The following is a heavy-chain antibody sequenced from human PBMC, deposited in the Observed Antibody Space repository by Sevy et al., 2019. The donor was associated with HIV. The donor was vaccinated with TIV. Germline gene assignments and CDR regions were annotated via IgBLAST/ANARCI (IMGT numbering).Heavy chain of an antibody. V-gene: IGHV3-30*18. J-gene: IGHJ3*02. Sequence: GGSLRLSCAASGFTFSNYGMHWVRQAPGKGLEWVAVVSYDGSHKYYADSLRGRFTSSRDNSKNIVYLQMSSLRAEDTAVYYCAKGSRATASAFDIWGQGTVVTVSS. CDR2: VSYDGSHK. D-gene: IGHD2-21*02. CDR1: GFTFSNYG. CDR3: AKGSRATASAFDI.